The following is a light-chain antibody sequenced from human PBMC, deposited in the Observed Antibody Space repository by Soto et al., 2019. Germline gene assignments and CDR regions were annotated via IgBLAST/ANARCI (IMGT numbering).Light chain of an antibody. Sequence: ILMTQSPATLSVSPGERATLSCRASQSISNNLAWYQQKPGQAPRLLIYDASTRATGIPARFSGSGSGTEFSLTISGLQSGDFAVYYCQQYNNWPSWTFGQGTKVEI. CDR2: DAS. V-gene: IGKV3-15*01. CDR1: QSISNN. CDR3: QQYNNWPSWT. J-gene: IGKJ1*01.